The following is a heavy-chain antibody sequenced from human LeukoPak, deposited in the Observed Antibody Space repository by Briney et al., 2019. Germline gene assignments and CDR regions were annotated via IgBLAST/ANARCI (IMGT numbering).Heavy chain of an antibody. CDR3: ARRSCSGGSCYSGP. D-gene: IGHD2-15*01. CDR2: IYSGGST. CDR1: GFTVSSNY. V-gene: IGHV3-53*01. J-gene: IGHJ5*02. Sequence: PGGSLRLSCAASGFTVSSNYVSWVRQAPGKGLEWVSVIYSGGSTYYADSVKGRFTISRDNSKSTLYLQMNSLRAEDTAVYYCARRSCSGGSCYSGPWGQGTLVTVSS.